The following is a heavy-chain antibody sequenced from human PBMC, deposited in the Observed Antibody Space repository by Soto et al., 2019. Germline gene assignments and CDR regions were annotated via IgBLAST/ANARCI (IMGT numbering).Heavy chain of an antibody. Sequence: EVRLVESGGGLVQPGGSLRLSCAASGITISNYPMSWVRQAPGKGLDWVSGISGSGDTTYYADSAKGRFTISKDISKNSLFLQLDSLSVDDSALYFCVKDDGGYPSTAPHWGQGTLVTVSP. J-gene: IGHJ4*02. CDR2: ISGSGDTT. CDR1: GITISNYP. CDR3: VKDDGGYPSTAPH. D-gene: IGHD4-17*01. V-gene: IGHV3-23*04.